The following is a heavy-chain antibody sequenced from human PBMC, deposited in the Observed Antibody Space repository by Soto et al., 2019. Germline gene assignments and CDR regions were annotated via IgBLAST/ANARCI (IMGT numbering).Heavy chain of an antibody. J-gene: IGHJ6*02. CDR1: GFTFSSYG. CDR3: ARDRVPTVTYYYYYGMDV. CDR2: IWYDGSNK. Sequence: QVQLVESGGGVVQPGRSLRLSCAASGFTFSSYGMHWVRQAPGKGLEWVAVIWYDGSNKYYADSVKGRFTISRDNSKNTMYLQMNSLRAEDTAVYDCARDRVPTVTYYYYYGMDVWGQGTTVTVSS. D-gene: IGHD4-17*01. V-gene: IGHV3-33*01.